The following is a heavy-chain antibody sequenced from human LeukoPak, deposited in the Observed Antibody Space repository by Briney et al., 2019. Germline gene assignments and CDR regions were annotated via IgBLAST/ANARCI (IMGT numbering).Heavy chain of an antibody. CDR2: VYKSGST. CDR3: ARTAIRGFYMDV. J-gene: IGHJ6*03. CDR1: GYSISSDYY. D-gene: IGHD2-21*02. Sequence: SETLSLTCNVSGYSISSDYYWGWIRQPPGKGREWVGSVYKSGSTYYHSSLKSRVTISVDTSQNQFSLKVSSVTAADTAVYYCARTAIRGFYMDVWGKGTTVTVSS. V-gene: IGHV4-38-2*02.